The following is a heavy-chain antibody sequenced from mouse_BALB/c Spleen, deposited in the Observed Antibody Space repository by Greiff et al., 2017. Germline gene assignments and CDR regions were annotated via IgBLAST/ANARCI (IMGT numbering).Heavy chain of an antibody. D-gene: IGHD2-4*01. CDR2: IDPETGGT. Sequence: QVQLQQSGAELVRPGASVTLSCKASGYTFTDYEMHWVKQTPVHGLEWIGAIDPETGGTAYNQKFKGKATLTADKSSSTAYMELRSLTSEDSAVYYCTFMITSWFAYWGQGTLVTVSA. J-gene: IGHJ3*01. CDR1: GYTFTDYE. V-gene: IGHV1-15*01. CDR3: TFMITSWFAY.